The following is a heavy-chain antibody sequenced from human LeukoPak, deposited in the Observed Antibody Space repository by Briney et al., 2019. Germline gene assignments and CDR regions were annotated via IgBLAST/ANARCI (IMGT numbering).Heavy chain of an antibody. D-gene: IGHD4-23*01. Sequence: GGSLRLSCAASGFTFSSYWMHWVHQAPGKGLVWVSGTNTDGSRTMYADSVKGRFTIARDNAKNTLYLQMNSLRAEDMAVYYCYGANAEHWGQGTVVTVSS. CDR1: GFTFSSYW. CDR3: YGANAEH. V-gene: IGHV3-74*03. J-gene: IGHJ1*01. CDR2: TNTDGSRT.